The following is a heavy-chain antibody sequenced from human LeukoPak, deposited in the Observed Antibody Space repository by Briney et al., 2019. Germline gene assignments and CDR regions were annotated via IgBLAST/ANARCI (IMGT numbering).Heavy chain of an antibody. V-gene: IGHV1-8*03. CDR2: MNPNSGNT. D-gene: IGHD3-16*02. J-gene: IGHJ4*02. CDR3: ARNEGSYPFDY. Sequence: ASVKVSCKASGYTFTSYDINWVRQATGQGLEWMGWMNPNSGNTGYAQKFQGRVTITRNTSISTAYMELSSLRSEGTAVYYCARNEGSYPFDYWGQGTLVTVSS. CDR1: GYTFTSYD.